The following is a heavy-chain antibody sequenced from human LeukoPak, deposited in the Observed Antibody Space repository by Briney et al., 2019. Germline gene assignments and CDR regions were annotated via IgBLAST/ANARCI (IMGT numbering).Heavy chain of an antibody. J-gene: IGHJ4*02. CDR3: ARSQAGFRLSILQFYFDY. Sequence: GGSLRLSCAASGFTFSSYSMNWVRQAPGKGLEWVSSISSSSSYIYYADSVKGRFTISRDNAKNSLYLQMNSLRAEDTAVYYCARSQAGFRLSILQFYFDYWGQGTLVTVSS. D-gene: IGHD1-14*01. CDR2: ISSSSSYI. CDR1: GFTFSSYS. V-gene: IGHV3-21*01.